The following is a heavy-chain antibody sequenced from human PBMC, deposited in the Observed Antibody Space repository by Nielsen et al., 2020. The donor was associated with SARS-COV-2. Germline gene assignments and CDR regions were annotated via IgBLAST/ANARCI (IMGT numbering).Heavy chain of an antibody. CDR2: INAGNGNT. Sequence: ASVKVSCKASGYTFTSYAIHWVRQAPGQRLEWMGWINAGNGNTKYSQKFQGRVTITRDTSASTAYMELSSLRSEDTAVYYCARDLPIAGHYYYYGMDVWGQGTTVTVSS. V-gene: IGHV1-3*01. J-gene: IGHJ6*02. CDR1: GYTFTSYA. D-gene: IGHD3-22*01. CDR3: ARDLPIAGHYYYYGMDV.